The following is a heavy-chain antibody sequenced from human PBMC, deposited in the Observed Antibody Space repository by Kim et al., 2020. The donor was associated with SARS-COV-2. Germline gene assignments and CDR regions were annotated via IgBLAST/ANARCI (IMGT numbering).Heavy chain of an antibody. CDR3: ARLSDTANWFDP. Sequence: SETLSLTCTVSGGSISSSSYYWGWIRQPPGKGLEWIGSIYYSGSTYYNPFLKSRVTISVDTSKNQFSLKLSSVTAADTAVYYCARLSDTANWFDPWGQGTLVTVSS. J-gene: IGHJ5*02. V-gene: IGHV4-39*01. D-gene: IGHD5-18*01. CDR1: GGSISSSSYY. CDR2: IYYSGST.